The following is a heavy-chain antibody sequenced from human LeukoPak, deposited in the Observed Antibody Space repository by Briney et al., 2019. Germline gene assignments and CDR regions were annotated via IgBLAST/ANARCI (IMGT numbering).Heavy chain of an antibody. Sequence: GGSLRLSCAASGFTFSSYGMHWVRQAPGKGLEWVAFIRYDGSNKYYADSVKGRFTISRDNSKNTLYLQMNSLRAEDTAVYYCAKVGYSGYENFDYWGQGTLVTVSS. CDR3: AKVGYSGYENFDY. J-gene: IGHJ4*02. CDR2: IRYDGSNK. CDR1: GFTFSSYG. V-gene: IGHV3-30*02. D-gene: IGHD5-12*01.